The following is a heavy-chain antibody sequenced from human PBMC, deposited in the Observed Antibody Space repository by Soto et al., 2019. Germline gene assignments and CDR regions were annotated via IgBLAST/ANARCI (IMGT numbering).Heavy chain of an antibody. Sequence: QVQLVQSGAEVKTPGSSQKVSCKVSGSRFSNYVISWVRQAPGHGLEWLGRIIPIFNSTKYAQSFQGRVTITADKSTSTASLELSSLRSDDTAVYYCAREGRGKKAGYNGLVSLGYWGQGTLVTVSS. CDR1: GSRFSNYV. D-gene: IGHD2-2*02. V-gene: IGHV1-69*06. J-gene: IGHJ4*02. CDR2: IIPIFNST. CDR3: AREGRGKKAGYNGLVSLGY.